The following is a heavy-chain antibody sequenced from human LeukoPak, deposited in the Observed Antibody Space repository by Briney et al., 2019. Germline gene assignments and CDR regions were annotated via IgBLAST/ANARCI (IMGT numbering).Heavy chain of an antibody. CDR1: GYTFTSYD. Sequence: ASVKVSCKASGYTFTSYDINWVRQATGQGLEWMGWMNPNSGNTGYAQKFQGRVTITRNTSISTAYMELSSLRSEDTAVYYCARGRSSSSWYIGYYYYYGMDVWGQGTTVTVSS. CDR2: MNPNSGNT. J-gene: IGHJ6*02. V-gene: IGHV1-8*01. D-gene: IGHD6-13*01. CDR3: ARGRSSSSWYIGYYYYYGMDV.